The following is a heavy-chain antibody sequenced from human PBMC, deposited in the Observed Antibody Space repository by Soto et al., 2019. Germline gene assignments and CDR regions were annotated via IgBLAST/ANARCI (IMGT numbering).Heavy chain of an antibody. CDR2: ISGSGGST. CDR1: GFTFSSYA. J-gene: IGHJ5*02. V-gene: IGHV3-23*01. Sequence: EVQLLESGGGLVQPGGSLRLSCAASGFTFSSYAMSWVRQAPGKGLEWVSAISGSGGSTYYADSVKGRFTSTRDNSKNALNLQMNSRGAEDTAVYYCAKARGRAVAGTKGNWFDPGGQVTLVTVSS. D-gene: IGHD6-19*01. CDR3: AKARGRAVAGTKGNWFDP.